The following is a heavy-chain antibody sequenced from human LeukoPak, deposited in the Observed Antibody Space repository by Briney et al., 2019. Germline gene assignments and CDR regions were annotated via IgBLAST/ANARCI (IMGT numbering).Heavy chain of an antibody. J-gene: IGHJ3*02. Sequence: SVKVSCKASGGTFSSYAISWVRQAPGQGLEWMGGIIPIFGTANYAQKFQGRVTITADKSTSTAYMELSSLRSEDTAVYYCAINRGYYYDSSGYYSDAFDIWGQGTMVTVSS. V-gene: IGHV1-69*06. CDR1: GGTFSSYA. D-gene: IGHD3-22*01. CDR3: AINRGYYYDSSGYYSDAFDI. CDR2: IIPIFGTA.